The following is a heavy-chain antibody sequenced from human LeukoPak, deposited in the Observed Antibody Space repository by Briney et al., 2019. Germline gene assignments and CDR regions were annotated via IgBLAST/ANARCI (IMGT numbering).Heavy chain of an antibody. D-gene: IGHD6-13*01. J-gene: IGHJ4*02. V-gene: IGHV4-34*01. CDR3: ARTGVSSSWPPVFDY. CDR1: GGSFSGYY. CDR2: INHSGST. Sequence: PSETLSLTCAVYGGSFSGYYWSWIRQPPGKGLEWIGEINHSGSTNYNPSLKSRVTISVDTSKNQLSLKLSSVTAADTAVYYCARTGVSSSWPPVFDYWGQGTLVTVSS.